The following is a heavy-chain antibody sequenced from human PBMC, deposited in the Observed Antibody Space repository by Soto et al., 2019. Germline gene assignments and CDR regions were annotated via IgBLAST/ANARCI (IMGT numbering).Heavy chain of an antibody. J-gene: IGHJ6*02. V-gene: IGHV1-3*05. CDR1: GYTFTSYA. CDR3: ARGLGSGWHSKDDYYYGMDV. Sequence: QVQLVQSGAEEKKPGASVKVSCKASGYTFTSYAMHWLRQAPGQRLEWMGWITAGNGNTKYSQKFQGRVTITRDTSAGTDYMELSSMRSEDTDVYYWARGLGSGWHSKDDYYYGMDVWGQGTTVTVSS. CDR2: ITAGNGNT. D-gene: IGHD6-19*01.